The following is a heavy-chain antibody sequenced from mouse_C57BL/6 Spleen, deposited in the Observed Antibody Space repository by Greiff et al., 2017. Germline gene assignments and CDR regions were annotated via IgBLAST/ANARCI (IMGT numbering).Heavy chain of an antibody. J-gene: IGHJ4*01. CDR1: GYTFTSYW. D-gene: IGHD2-5*01. Sequence: QVQLQQPGAELVKPGASVKMSCKASGYTFTSYWITWVKQRPGQGLEWIGDIYPGSGSTNYTEKFKSKATLTVDTSSSTAYMQLSSLTSEDSAVXCCARESNYVGYYAMGYWGQGTSVTVSS. CDR3: ARESNYVGYYAMGY. CDR2: IYPGSGST. V-gene: IGHV1-55*01.